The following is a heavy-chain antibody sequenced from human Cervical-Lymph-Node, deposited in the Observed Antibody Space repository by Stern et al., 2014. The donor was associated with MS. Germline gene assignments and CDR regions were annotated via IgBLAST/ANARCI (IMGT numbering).Heavy chain of an antibody. J-gene: IGHJ1*01. Sequence: QLVQSGAEVKKPGASVKVSCKASGYTFTGSYMHWVRQAPGQGLEWMGWISPNSGGTNYAQEFQGRVTMTRDTSISTAYMELSRLRSDDTAVYYCAREGLKYFQHWGQGTLGSVSS. CDR1: GYTFTGSY. CDR3: AREGLKYFQH. V-gene: IGHV1-2*02. CDR2: ISPNSGGT.